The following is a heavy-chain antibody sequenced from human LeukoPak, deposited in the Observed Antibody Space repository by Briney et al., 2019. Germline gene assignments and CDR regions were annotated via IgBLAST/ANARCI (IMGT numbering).Heavy chain of an antibody. CDR1: GDSISSGSYY. D-gene: IGHD3-22*01. V-gene: IGHV4-61*02. J-gene: IGHJ4*02. CDR2: LHTSGRT. Sequence: SETLSLTCTVSGDSISSGSYYWSWIRQPAGKGLEWIGRLHTSGRTNYNPSLKSRVTISADTSKNQFSLKLSSVTAADTAVYYCSRGVTYYYDSSGYLYWGQGTLVTVSS. CDR3: SRGVTYYYDSSGYLY.